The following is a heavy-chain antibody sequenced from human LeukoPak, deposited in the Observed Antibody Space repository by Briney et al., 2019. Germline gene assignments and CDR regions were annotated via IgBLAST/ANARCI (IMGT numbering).Heavy chain of an antibody. D-gene: IGHD3-3*01. J-gene: IGHJ4*02. Sequence: PSETLSLTCTVSGGSISSYYWSWIRQPPGKGLEWIGYIYYGGSTNYNPSLKSRATISVDTSKNQFSLKLSSVTAADTAVYYCARDEMNGFLDYWGQGTLVTVSS. CDR2: IYYGGST. CDR3: ARDEMNGFLDY. V-gene: IGHV4-59*01. CDR1: GGSISSYY.